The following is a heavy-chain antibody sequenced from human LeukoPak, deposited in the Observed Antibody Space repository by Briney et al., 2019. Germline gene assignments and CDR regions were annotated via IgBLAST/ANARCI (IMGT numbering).Heavy chain of an antibody. CDR1: GYTFTGYY. D-gene: IGHD3-10*01. J-gene: IGHJ5*02. Sequence: ASVKVSCKASGYTFTGYYMHWVRQAPGQGLEWMGWINPNSGGTNYAQKFQGRVTMTRGTSISTAYMELSRLRSDDTAVYYCARLEVRGVILKYNWFDPWGQGTLVTVSS. CDR2: INPNSGGT. V-gene: IGHV1-2*02. CDR3: ARLEVRGVILKYNWFDP.